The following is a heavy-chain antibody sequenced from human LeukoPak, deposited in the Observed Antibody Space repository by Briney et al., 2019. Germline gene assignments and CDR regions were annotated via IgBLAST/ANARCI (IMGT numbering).Heavy chain of an antibody. CDR3: AKGLVVLDDY. V-gene: IGHV3-23*01. Sequence: GGSLRLSCAASGFTFSNAWMSWVRQAPGKGLEWVSAISGSGGSTYYADSVKGRFTISRDNSKNTLYLQMNSLRAEGTAVYYCAKGLVVLDDYWGQGTLVTVSS. D-gene: IGHD3-22*01. CDR2: ISGSGGST. J-gene: IGHJ4*02. CDR1: GFTFSNAW.